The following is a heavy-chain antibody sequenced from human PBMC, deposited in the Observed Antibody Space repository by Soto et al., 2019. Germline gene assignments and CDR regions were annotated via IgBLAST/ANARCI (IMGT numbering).Heavy chain of an antibody. V-gene: IGHV3-23*01. CDR3: ARERIRRYSSGYFDY. CDR1: GFTFSSYA. Sequence: GGSLRLSCAASGFTFSSYAMSWVRQAPGKGLEWVSAISGSGGSTYYADSVKGRFTISRDNSKNTLYLQMNSLRAEDTAVYYCARERIRRYSSGYFDYWGQGTLVTVSS. CDR2: ISGSGGST. D-gene: IGHD6-19*01. J-gene: IGHJ4*02.